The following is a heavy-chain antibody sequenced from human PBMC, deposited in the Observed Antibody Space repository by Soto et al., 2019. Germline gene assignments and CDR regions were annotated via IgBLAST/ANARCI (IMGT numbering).Heavy chain of an antibody. CDR3: ARVSIGYCSSASCPNWFDP. Sequence: ASVKVSCKASGYTFTSYGISWVRQAPGQGLEWMGWISAYNGNTNYAQKLQGRVTMTTDTSTSTAYMELRSLRSDDTAVYYCARVSIGYCSSASCPNWFDPWGQGTVVTVSA. CDR2: ISAYNGNT. D-gene: IGHD2-2*01. J-gene: IGHJ5*02. CDR1: GYTFTSYG. V-gene: IGHV1-18*01.